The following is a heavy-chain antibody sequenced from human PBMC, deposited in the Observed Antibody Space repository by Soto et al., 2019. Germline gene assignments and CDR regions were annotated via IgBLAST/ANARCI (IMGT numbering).Heavy chain of an antibody. CDR3: ARDGTLYDSSAYYYLY. CDR1: GGTFSSYA. Sequence: SVKVSCKASGGTFSSYAISWVRQAPGQGLEWMGGIIPIFGTANYAQKFQGRVTITADESTSTAYMELSSLRSEDTAVYYCARDGTLYDSSAYYYLYWGQGTLVTVSS. V-gene: IGHV1-69*13. CDR2: IIPIFGTA. D-gene: IGHD3-22*01. J-gene: IGHJ4*02.